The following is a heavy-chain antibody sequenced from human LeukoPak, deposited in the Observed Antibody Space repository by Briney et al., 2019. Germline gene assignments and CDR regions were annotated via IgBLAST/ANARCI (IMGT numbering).Heavy chain of an antibody. V-gene: IGHV1-69*01. J-gene: IGHJ3*02. CDR1: GGTFSSYA. D-gene: IGHD2-2*03. CDR2: IIPIFGTA. Sequence: SVKVSCKASGGTFSSYAISWVLQAPGQGLEWMGGIIPIFGTANYAQKFQGRVTITADESTSTAYMELSSLRSEDTAVYYCARVPMDIVVVPAGTYDAFDIWGQGTMVTVSS. CDR3: ARVPMDIVVVPAGTYDAFDI.